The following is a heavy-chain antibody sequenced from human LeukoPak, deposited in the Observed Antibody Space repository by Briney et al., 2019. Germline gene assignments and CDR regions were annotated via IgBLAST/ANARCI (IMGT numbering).Heavy chain of an antibody. D-gene: IGHD2-8*01. Sequence: SETLSLTCTVSGYSISSGYYWGWIRQPPGKGLEWIGSIYHSGSTYYNPSLKSRVTISVDTSKNQFSLKLSSVTAADTAVYYCARGGGYCTNGVCYYFDYWGQGTLVTVSS. J-gene: IGHJ4*02. CDR3: ARGGGYCTNGVCYYFDY. V-gene: IGHV4-38-2*02. CDR2: IYHSGST. CDR1: GYSISSGYY.